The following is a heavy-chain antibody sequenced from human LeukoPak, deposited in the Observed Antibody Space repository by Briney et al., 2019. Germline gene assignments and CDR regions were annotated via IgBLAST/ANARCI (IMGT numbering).Heavy chain of an antibody. CDR2: ISSSSSYT. D-gene: IGHD2-15*01. J-gene: IGHJ4*02. V-gene: IGHV3-11*06. Sequence: KPGRSLRLSCAASGFTFSDYYMSWIRQAPGKGLEWGSYISSSSSYTNYADSVKGRFTVSRDNAKSTLYLQMNSLRAEDTAVYYCARGRYCSGGTCYADYWGQGTLVTVSS. CDR1: GFTFSDYY. CDR3: ARGRYCSGGTCYADY.